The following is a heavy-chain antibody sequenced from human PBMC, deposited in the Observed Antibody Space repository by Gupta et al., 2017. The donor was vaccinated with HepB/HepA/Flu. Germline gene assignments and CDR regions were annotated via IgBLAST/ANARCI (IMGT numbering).Heavy chain of an antibody. V-gene: IGHV3-23*01. CDR3: ATERDSSWFA. J-gene: IGHJ5*02. D-gene: IGHD6-13*01. CDR1: GFNFRSYA. Sequence: EVQLLESGGGLIQPGGSLRLSCAASGFNFRSYAMSWVRQAPGKGLEWVSQISDDSRRIYYADSVKGRFTISRDNSKNTLYLQMNSLRAEDTALYYCATERDSSWFAWGLGTLVTVSS. CDR2: ISDDSRRI.